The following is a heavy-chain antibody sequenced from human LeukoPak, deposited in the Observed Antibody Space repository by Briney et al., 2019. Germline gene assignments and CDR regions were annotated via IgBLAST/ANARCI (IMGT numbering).Heavy chain of an antibody. CDR3: ARAGRWGYDSSGYGAFDI. D-gene: IGHD3-22*01. V-gene: IGHV4-59*01. Sequence: SETLSLTCTVSGGSISSYYWSWIRQPPGKGLEWIGYIYYSGSTNYNPSLKSRVTISVDTSKNQFSLKLSSVTAADTAVYYCARAGRWGYDSSGYGAFDIWGQGTMVTVSS. CDR1: GGSISSYY. CDR2: IYYSGST. J-gene: IGHJ3*02.